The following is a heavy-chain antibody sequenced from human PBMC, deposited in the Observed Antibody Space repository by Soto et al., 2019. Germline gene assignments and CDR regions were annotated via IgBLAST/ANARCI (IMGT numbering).Heavy chain of an antibody. D-gene: IGHD4-4*01. CDR1: GFTFSSYG. Sequence: GGSLRLSCAASGFTFSSYGMHWVRQAPGKGLEWVAVIWYDGDNKYYADSVKGRFTISRDRSKNTLYLQMNSLRAEDTAMYYCARGAATITTSVDYWGRGTLVTVSS. CDR2: IWYDGDNK. CDR3: ARGAATITTSVDY. V-gene: IGHV3-33*01. J-gene: IGHJ4*02.